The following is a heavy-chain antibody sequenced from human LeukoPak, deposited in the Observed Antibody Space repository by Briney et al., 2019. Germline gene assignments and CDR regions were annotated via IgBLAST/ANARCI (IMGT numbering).Heavy chain of an antibody. D-gene: IGHD3-3*01. CDR3: ARVSMYYDFWSGYYGAP. CDR1: GFTVSSNY. Sequence: GGSLRLSCAASGFTVSSNYMSWVRQAPGKGLEGVSVIYSGGSTYYADSVKGRFTISRDNSKNTLYLQMNSLRAEDTAVYYCARVSMYYDFWSGYYGAPWGQGTLVTVSS. V-gene: IGHV3-66*02. CDR2: IYSGGST. J-gene: IGHJ5*02.